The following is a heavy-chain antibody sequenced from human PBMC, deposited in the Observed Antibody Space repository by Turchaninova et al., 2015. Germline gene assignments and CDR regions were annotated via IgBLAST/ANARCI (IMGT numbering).Heavy chain of an antibody. Sequence: EVELVESGGGLVKPGGSLRLTCAASGFNFNDAWMTWVRQAPGKGREWVGRIKSEDDGGRLDYAAPVKDRLTSSRDDSENMWYLQMNSLKTEDTAVYYCSTDYDYGDHMGDYWGQGTLVTVSS. CDR1: GFNFNDAW. J-gene: IGHJ4*02. CDR2: IKSEDDGGRL. CDR3: STDYDYGDHMGDY. D-gene: IGHD4-17*01. V-gene: IGHV3-15*01.